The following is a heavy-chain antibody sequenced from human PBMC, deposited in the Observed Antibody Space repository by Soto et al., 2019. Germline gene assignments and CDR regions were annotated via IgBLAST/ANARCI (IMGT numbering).Heavy chain of an antibody. CDR2: INAGNGNT. D-gene: IGHD3-22*01. CDR1: GYTFTSYA. J-gene: IGHJ4*02. Sequence: APVKGSRKASGYTFTSYAMHLGGPAPGQRLEWMGWINAGNGNTKYSQKFQGRVTITRDTSASTAYMELSSLRSEDTAVYYCASGGGYYYDSSGADYWGQGTLVTVSS. V-gene: IGHV1-3*01. CDR3: ASGGGYYYDSSGADY.